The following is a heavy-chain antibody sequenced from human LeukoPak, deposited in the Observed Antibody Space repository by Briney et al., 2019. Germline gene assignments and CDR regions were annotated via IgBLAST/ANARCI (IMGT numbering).Heavy chain of an antibody. J-gene: IGHJ4*02. V-gene: IGHV4-38-2*01. CDR1: SYSISSGSY. CDR2: IFHSGNS. D-gene: IGHD4-17*01. Sequence: KPSETLSLTCAVSSYSISSGSYWGWIRQSPGKGLEWVGSIFHSGNSYYNPSLKSRLTMSVDTSENQFSLKLTSVTAADTALYYCARVTYVDDMLYQYFDYWGQGILVTVSS. CDR3: ARVTYVDDMLYQYFDY.